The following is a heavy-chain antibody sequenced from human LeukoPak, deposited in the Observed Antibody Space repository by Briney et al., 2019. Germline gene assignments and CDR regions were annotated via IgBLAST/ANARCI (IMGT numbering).Heavy chain of an antibody. Sequence: SETLSLTCAVYGGSFSGYYWSWIRQPPGKGLEWIGEINHSGSTNYNPSLKSRVTISVDTSKNQISLKLSSVTAADTAVYYCATESPSPHRKYYYYYYGMDVWGQGTTVSVSS. V-gene: IGHV4-34*01. CDR1: GGSFSGYY. J-gene: IGHJ6*02. CDR2: INHSGST. D-gene: IGHD1-14*01. CDR3: ATESPSPHRKYYYYYYGMDV.